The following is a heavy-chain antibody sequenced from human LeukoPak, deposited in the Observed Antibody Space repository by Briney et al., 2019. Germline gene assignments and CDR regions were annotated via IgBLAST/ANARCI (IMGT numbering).Heavy chain of an antibody. CDR2: IKQDGSEK. J-gene: IGHJ3*02. CDR1: GFTFSSYW. CDR3: AKDVNSSGYYVVDAFDI. Sequence: GGSLRLSCAASGFTFSSYWMSWVRQAPGKGLEWVANIKQDGSEKYYVDSVKGRFTISRDNSKNTLYLQMNSLRAEDTAVYYCAKDVNSSGYYVVDAFDIWGQGTMVTVSS. D-gene: IGHD3-22*01. V-gene: IGHV3-7*03.